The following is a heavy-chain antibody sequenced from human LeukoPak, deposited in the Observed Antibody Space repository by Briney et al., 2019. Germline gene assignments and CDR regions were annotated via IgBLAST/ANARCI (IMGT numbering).Heavy chain of an antibody. Sequence: PGGSLRLSCAASGFTFSSYGMHWVRQAPGKGLEWVAVIWYDRSNKYYVDSVKGRFTISRDNSKNTLYLQMNSLRVEDTAVYYCARVVAPAKRYCSSASCYEGYYFDFWGQGTLVTVSS. J-gene: IGHJ4*02. V-gene: IGHV3-33*01. CDR1: GFTFSSYG. CDR3: ARVVAPAKRYCSSASCYEGYYFDF. D-gene: IGHD2-2*01. CDR2: IWYDRSNK.